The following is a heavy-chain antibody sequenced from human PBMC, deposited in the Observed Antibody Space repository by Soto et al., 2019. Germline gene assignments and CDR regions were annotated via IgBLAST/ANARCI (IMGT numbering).Heavy chain of an antibody. J-gene: IGHJ6*02. CDR3: ARGRGIAVAGRGYYYYGMDV. CDR2: INHIGST. D-gene: IGHD6-19*01. CDR1: GGSFSGYY. Sequence: SETLSLTCAVYGGSFSGYYWSWIRQPPGKGLEWIGEINHIGSTNYNPSLKSRVTISVDTSKNQFSLKLSSVTAADTAVYYCARGRGIAVAGRGYYYYGMDVWGQGTTVTVSS. V-gene: IGHV4-34*01.